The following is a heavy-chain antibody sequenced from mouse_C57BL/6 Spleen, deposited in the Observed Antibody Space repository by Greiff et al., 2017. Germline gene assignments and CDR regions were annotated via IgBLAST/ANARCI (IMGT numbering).Heavy chain of an antibody. CDR1: GFTFTDYY. J-gene: IGHJ4*01. Sequence: EVKLVESGGGLVQPGASLRLSCAASGFTFTDYYMSWVRQPPGQAPEWLALIRNKANGYTTEYTASVKGRFTISRDNSQNILYLHMNTLRAEDRATYYCVKAVTGHYYAMDYWGQGTSVTVSS. V-gene: IGHV7-4*01. CDR3: VKAVTGHYYAMDY. CDR2: IRNKANGYTT.